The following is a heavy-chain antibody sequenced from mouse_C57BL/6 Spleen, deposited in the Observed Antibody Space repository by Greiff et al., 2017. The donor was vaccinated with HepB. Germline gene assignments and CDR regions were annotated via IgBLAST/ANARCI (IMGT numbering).Heavy chain of an antibody. V-gene: IGHV1-19*01. CDR3: AREGTVVATDYFDY. Sequence: EVQLQQSGPVLVKPGASVKMSCKASGYTFTDYYMNWVKQSHGKSLEWIGVINPYNGGTSYNQKFKGKATLTVDKSSSTAYMELNSLTSEDSAVYYCAREGTVVATDYFDYWGQGTTLTVSS. CDR1: GYTFTDYY. CDR2: INPYNGGT. D-gene: IGHD1-1*01. J-gene: IGHJ2*01.